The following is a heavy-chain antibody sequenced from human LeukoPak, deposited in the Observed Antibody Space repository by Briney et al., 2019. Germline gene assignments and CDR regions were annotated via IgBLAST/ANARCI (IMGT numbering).Heavy chain of an antibody. J-gene: IGHJ4*02. Sequence: ASVKVSCKASGYTFTGYYMHWVRQAPGQGLEWMGCINPNSGGTNYAQKFQGRVTMTRDTSISTAYMELSRLRSDDTAVYYCAREVVYDFWSGYSDDYWGQGTLVTVSS. CDR2: INPNSGGT. CDR1: GYTFTGYY. D-gene: IGHD3-3*01. V-gene: IGHV1-2*02. CDR3: AREVVYDFWSGYSDDY.